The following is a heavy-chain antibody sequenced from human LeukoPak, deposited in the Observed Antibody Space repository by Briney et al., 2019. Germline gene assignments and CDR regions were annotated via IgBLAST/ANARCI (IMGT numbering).Heavy chain of an antibody. CDR3: ARGVGDNVILGY. V-gene: IGHV3-7*01. Sequence: PGGSLRLSCAASGFTFSSYWMTWVRQAPGKGLEWVANIKQDGSKKDYVDSVKGRFTIFRDKAKDSLYLQMNSLRVEDTAVYYCARGVGDNVILGYWGRGTMVAVSS. D-gene: IGHD2-15*01. CDR1: GFTFSSYW. J-gene: IGHJ4*02. CDR2: IKQDGSKK.